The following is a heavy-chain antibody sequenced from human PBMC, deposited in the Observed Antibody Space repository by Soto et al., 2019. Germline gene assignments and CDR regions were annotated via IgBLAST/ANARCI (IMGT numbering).Heavy chain of an antibody. Sequence: QVQLQQSGPGLVKPSQTLSLTCTVSGGSISSADYYWSWIRQPPGKGLEWIGYIYNSGSTHYNPSLKSRVTRSEDASKNQFPLKLSAGTAADTAVYYCASGSDIWGQGTMVTVSS. D-gene: IGHD1-1*01. V-gene: IGHV4-30-4*01. CDR3: ASGSDI. J-gene: IGHJ3*02. CDR1: GGSISSADYY. CDR2: IYNSGST.